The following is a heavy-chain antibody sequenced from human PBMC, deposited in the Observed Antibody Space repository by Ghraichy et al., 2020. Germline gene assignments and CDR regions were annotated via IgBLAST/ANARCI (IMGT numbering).Heavy chain of an antibody. CDR3: ARGIESVSGYSYGFDP. Sequence: SETLSLTCTVSGGSVSSGSYYWSWIRQPPGKGLEWIGYIYYSGSTNYNPSLKSRVTISVDTSKNQFSLKLSSVTAADTAVYYCARGIESVSGYSYGFDPWGQGTLVTVSS. D-gene: IGHD5-18*01. V-gene: IGHV4-61*01. CDR2: IYYSGST. CDR1: GGSVSSGSYY. J-gene: IGHJ5*02.